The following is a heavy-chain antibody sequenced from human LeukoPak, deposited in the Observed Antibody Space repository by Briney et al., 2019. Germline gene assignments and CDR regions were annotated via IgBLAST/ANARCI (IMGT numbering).Heavy chain of an antibody. CDR3: ARGRQMTTVVKNWFDP. CDR2: INHSGST. CDR1: GGSFSGYY. Sequence: SETLSLTCAVYGGSFSGYYWSWIRQPPGKGLEWIGEINHSGSTNYNPSLKSRVTISVDTSKNQFSLKLSSVTAADTAVYYCARGRQMTTVVKNWFDPWGQGTLVTVSS. D-gene: IGHD4-23*01. J-gene: IGHJ5*02. V-gene: IGHV4-34*01.